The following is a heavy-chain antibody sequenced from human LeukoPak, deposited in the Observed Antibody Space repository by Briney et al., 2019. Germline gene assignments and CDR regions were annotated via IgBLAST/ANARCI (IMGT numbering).Heavy chain of an antibody. J-gene: IGHJ1*01. CDR1: GFTFDDYG. CDR3: ATNPPGRTYLQD. Sequence: PGGSLRLSCAASGFTFDDYGMTWVRQVPGKGLEWIAEINWIGDTTRYGDSVKGRFTISRDNAKNSLDLQINSLRVEDTAFYYCATNPPGRTYLQDWGQGTLVIVSS. V-gene: IGHV3-20*04. D-gene: IGHD1-1*01. CDR2: INWIGDTT.